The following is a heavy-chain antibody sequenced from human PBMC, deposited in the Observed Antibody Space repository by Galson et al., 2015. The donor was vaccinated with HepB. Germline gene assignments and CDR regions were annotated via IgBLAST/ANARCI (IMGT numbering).Heavy chain of an antibody. V-gene: IGHV3-23*01. CDR3: VKDLQYCSSTSCYYAFDM. Sequence: SLRLSCAASGFTFSTYAMSWVRQAPGRGLEWVSAISASGGSTYYADSAKGRFTISRDNFKNTLYLQMNSLRAEDAAVYYCVKDLQYCSSTSCYYAFDMWGQGTMVIVSA. J-gene: IGHJ3*02. CDR2: ISASGGST. CDR1: GFTFSTYA. D-gene: IGHD2-2*01.